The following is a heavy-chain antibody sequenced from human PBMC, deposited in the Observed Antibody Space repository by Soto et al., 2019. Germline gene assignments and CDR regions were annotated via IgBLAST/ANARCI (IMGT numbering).Heavy chain of an antibody. CDR2: MNPNSGNA. V-gene: IGHV1-8*01. CDR3: ARERKNNLARGPPRGYGMDV. Sequence: QVQLVQSGAEVKKPGASVKVSCMASGYSFSSDDINWVRQATGQGLEWMGWMNPNSGNAAYAQRFQGRVTMTRNTSISTAYMELSGLTSEDTAVYFCARERKNNLARGPPRGYGMDVWGQGTTVIVSS. CDR1: GYSFSSDD. J-gene: IGHJ6*02. D-gene: IGHD3-10*01.